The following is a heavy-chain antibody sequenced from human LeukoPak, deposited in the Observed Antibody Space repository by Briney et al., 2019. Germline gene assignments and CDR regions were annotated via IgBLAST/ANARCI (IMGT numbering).Heavy chain of an antibody. CDR1: GGSISSYY. V-gene: IGHV4-59*08. CDR2: IYYTGST. Sequence: SETLSLTCTVSGGSISSYYWSWIRQPPGKGLEWIGYIYYTGSTNYNPSLKSRVSISVDTSKNQFSLKLSSVTAADTAAYYCARHGGYHSPIDYWGQGTLVTVSS. J-gene: IGHJ4*02. CDR3: ARHGGYHSPIDY. D-gene: IGHD3-22*01.